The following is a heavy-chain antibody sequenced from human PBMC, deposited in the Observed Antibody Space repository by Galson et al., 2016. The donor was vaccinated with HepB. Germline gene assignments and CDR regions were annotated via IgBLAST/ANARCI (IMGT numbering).Heavy chain of an antibody. J-gene: IGHJ4*02. V-gene: IGHV3-7*03. CDR1: GFSFSVYA. CDR2: INYHGTEK. Sequence: SLRLSCAASGFSFSVYAMHWIRQAPGKGLEWVASINYHGTEKHYAESVRGRFIISRDTGENSLDLLIKTVTVDGTAVYYCARFEVTIPSTYWGPGTLVTVSS. D-gene: IGHD2-21*01. CDR3: ARFEVTIPSTY.